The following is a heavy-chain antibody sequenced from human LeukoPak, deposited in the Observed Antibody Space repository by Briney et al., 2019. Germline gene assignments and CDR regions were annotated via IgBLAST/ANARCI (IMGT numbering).Heavy chain of an antibody. J-gene: IGHJ5*02. Sequence: SVKVSCKASGGTFSSYTISWVRQAPGQGLEWMVRIIPILGIANYAQKFQGRVTITADKSTSTAYMKLSSLRSEDTAAYYCAREGNYDFWSGSGLDPWGQGTLVTVSS. V-gene: IGHV1-69*04. CDR2: IIPILGIA. CDR1: GGTFSSYT. CDR3: AREGNYDFWSGSGLDP. D-gene: IGHD3-3*01.